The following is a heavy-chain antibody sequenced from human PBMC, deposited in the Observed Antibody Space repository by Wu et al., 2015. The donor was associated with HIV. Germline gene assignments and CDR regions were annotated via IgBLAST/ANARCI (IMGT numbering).Heavy chain of an antibody. J-gene: IGHJ6*02. CDR1: GYTFTDYY. V-gene: IGHV1-2*02. D-gene: IGHD1-14*01. CDR2: INPKSGVT. Sequence: QVQLVQSGAEVKQPGASVKVSCKASGYTFTDYYMHWVRQAPGQGLEWMGWINPKSGVTNFAQKFQGGVTMTRDTSTSTAYMELTRLKSDDTALYYCARASGVNSGGDYYGMDVWGQGDHSHRLL. CDR3: ARASGVNSGGDYYGMDV.